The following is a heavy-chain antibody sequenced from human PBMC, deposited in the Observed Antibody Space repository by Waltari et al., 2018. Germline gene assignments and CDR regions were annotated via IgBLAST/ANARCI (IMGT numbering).Heavy chain of an antibody. Sequence: EVQLVESGGGLVTPGGSLRLSCAASGFSLSSYSMNWVRQAPGKGLALVSSITSWINIYYTDLVQCLFTISRDNAKYSLYLQMNSLSAEDTAVYYYTGDPNEGSMWFVAYDPWRQVTLVTVSS. CDR1: GFSLSSYS. D-gene: IGHD3-10*01. V-gene: IGHV3-21*01. CDR3: TGDPNEGSMWFVAYDP. J-gene: IGHJ5*02. CDR2: ITSWINI.